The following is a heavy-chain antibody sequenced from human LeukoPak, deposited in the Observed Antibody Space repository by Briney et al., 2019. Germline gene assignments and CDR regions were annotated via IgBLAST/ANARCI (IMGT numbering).Heavy chain of an antibody. J-gene: IGHJ5*02. CDR1: GGSISSNY. Sequence: SETLSLTCTVSGGSISSNYWSWIRQPPGKGLEWIGYIYSSGSTNYNPSLKSRVTISVDTSKNRLSLKLSSVTAADTAVYYCARDFGRGYNWFDPWGQGTPVTVSS. V-gene: IGHV4-59*01. CDR3: ARDFGRGYNWFDP. D-gene: IGHD3-3*01. CDR2: IYSSGST.